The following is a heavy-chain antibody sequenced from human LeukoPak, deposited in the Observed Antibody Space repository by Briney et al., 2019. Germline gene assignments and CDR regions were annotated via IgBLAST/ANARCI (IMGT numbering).Heavy chain of an antibody. D-gene: IGHD3-16*02. CDR3: ASGGVIVTYFDY. CDR2: ISSSSSYI. CDR1: GFTFGDYA. V-gene: IGHV3-21*01. J-gene: IGHJ4*02. Sequence: GGSLRLSCTTSGFTFGDYAMSWVRQAPGKGLEWVSSISSSSSYIYYADSVKGRFTISRDNAKNSLYLQMNSLRAEDTAVYYCASGGVIVTYFDYWGQGTLVTVSS.